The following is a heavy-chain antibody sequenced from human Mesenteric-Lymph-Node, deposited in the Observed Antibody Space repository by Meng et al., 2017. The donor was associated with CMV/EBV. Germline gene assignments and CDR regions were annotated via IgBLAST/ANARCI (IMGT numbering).Heavy chain of an antibody. CDR1: GFTFSSYS. Sequence: GESLKISCAASGFTFSSYSMNWVRQAPGKGLEWVSSISSSSSYIYYADSVKGRFTISRDNAKNSLYLQMNSLRAEDTAVYYCASDYYDDSSGGGDYWGQGTLVTVSS. V-gene: IGHV3-21*01. CDR2: ISSSSSYI. CDR3: ASDYYDDSSGGGDY. J-gene: IGHJ4*02. D-gene: IGHD3-22*01.